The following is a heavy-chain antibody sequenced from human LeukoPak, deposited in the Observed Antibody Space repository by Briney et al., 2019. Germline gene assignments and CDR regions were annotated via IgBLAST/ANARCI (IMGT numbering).Heavy chain of an antibody. Sequence: GASVKVSCKASGYTITDYYLHWVRQAPGQGLEWMGWINANSGGTNFAQKFQGWVTMTRDTSISTAYMELSRLRSDDTAVYYCARAKSDSSGYPLGYWGQGTLVTVSS. CDR2: INANSGGT. D-gene: IGHD3-22*01. J-gene: IGHJ4*02. CDR1: GYTITDYY. CDR3: ARAKSDSSGYPLGY. V-gene: IGHV1-2*04.